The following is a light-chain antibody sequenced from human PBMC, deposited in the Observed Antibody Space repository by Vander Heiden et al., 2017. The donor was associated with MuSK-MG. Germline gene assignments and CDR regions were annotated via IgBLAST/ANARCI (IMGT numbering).Light chain of an antibody. CDR3: QQDGNLPFN. CDR1: QDIRMY. CDR2: DAS. J-gene: IGKJ5*01. V-gene: IGKV1-33*01. Sequence: DVQMTRSPSSLSASVGDRVTITCQASQDIRMYLNWYQHKPGKAPQLLIYDASTLETGVSSRFSGSGSGTDFSFTISSLQPEDLATYYCQQDGNLPFNFGQGTRLEIK.